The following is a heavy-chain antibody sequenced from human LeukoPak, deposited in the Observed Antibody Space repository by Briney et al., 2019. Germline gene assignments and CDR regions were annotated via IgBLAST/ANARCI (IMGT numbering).Heavy chain of an antibody. CDR3: ARVSYDSSGYPFDY. D-gene: IGHD3-22*01. CDR1: GGSFSGYY. V-gene: IGHV4-34*01. CDR2: INHSGST. Sequence: SETLSLTCAVYGGSFSGYYWSWICQPPGKGLEWIGEINHSGSTNYNPSLKSRVTISVDTSKNQFSLKLSSVTAADTAVYYCARVSYDSSGYPFDYWGQGTLVTVSS. J-gene: IGHJ4*02.